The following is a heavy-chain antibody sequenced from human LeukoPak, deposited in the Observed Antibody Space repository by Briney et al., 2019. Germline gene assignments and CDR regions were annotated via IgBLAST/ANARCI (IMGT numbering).Heavy chain of an antibody. Sequence: PSETLSLTCAVYGGSFSGYSWSWIRQPPGKGLECIGYIYYSGSTNYNPSLKSRVTISVDTSKNQFSLKLSSVTAADTAVYYCARVGIVAIPGWFDPWGQGTLVTVSS. V-gene: IGHV4-59*01. CDR2: IYYSGST. D-gene: IGHD2-15*01. CDR1: GGSFSGYS. J-gene: IGHJ5*02. CDR3: ARVGIVAIPGWFDP.